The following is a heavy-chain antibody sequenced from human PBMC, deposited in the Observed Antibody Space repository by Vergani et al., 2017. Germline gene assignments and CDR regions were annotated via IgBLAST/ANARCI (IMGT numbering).Heavy chain of an antibody. Sequence: VQLVESGGGLVKPGGSLRLSCVASGFSFRGHGMHWVRQAPGKGLEWVAMISYDGDRRDYGDFAKGRFTISRDSSKTVYLQMNSLRVEDTAMYFCAKDLSYSTAWPHFGSRGQGTLVTVSS. V-gene: IGHV3-30*18. J-gene: IGHJ4*02. CDR3: AKDLSYSTAWPHFGS. CDR1: GFSFRGHG. D-gene: IGHD4-11*01. CDR2: ISYDGDRR.